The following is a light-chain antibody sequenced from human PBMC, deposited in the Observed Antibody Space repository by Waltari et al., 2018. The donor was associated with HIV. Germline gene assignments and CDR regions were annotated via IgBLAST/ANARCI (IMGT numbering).Light chain of an antibody. J-gene: IGLJ2*01. CDR1: SSTIGNNF. CDR3: GTWDSSLKTVV. CDR2: DKN. V-gene: IGLV1-51*01. Sequence: QSVLTQPPSVSAAPGQTVSISCSGFSSTIGNNFVSCNHQLPGKAPKRLIFDKNKRPSGIPDRVSAAKSGTSATLASTGLQTGDEGDYYCGTWDSSLKTVVFGGGTKVTVL.